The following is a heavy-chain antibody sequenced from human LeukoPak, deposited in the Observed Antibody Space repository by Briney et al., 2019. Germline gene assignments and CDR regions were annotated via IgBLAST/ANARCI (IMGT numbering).Heavy chain of an antibody. CDR2: MHPISGHT. V-gene: IGHV1-8*01. Sequence: ASVKVSCRASGFTFTSYDINWVRQSTGQGLEWMGWMHPISGHTGYAQKFQGRVTMTRDTSTSTVYMELSSLRSEDTAVYYCARGSSTMTEYYWGQGTLVTVAS. CDR1: GFTFTSYD. J-gene: IGHJ4*02. CDR3: ARGSSTMTEYY. D-gene: IGHD3-22*01.